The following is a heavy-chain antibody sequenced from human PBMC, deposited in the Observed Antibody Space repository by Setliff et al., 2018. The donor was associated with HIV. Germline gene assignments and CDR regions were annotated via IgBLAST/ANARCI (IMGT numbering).Heavy chain of an antibody. CDR3: ARSTPSVGYISEH. CDR2: IHHTGYL. J-gene: IGHJ4*02. CDR1: GGPFSDHY. D-gene: IGHD5-12*01. Sequence: PSETLSLTCAVHGGPFSDHYWNWIRQPPGKGLEWIAEIHHTGYLNYNPSLKSRVTISRDTSKNQFSLKLNSVTAADAAVYYCARSTPSVGYISEHWGQGTLVTVSS. V-gene: IGHV4-34*01.